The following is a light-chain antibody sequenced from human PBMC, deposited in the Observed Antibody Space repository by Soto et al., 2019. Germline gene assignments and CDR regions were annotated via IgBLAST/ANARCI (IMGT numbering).Light chain of an antibody. V-gene: IGKV3-11*01. CDR3: QQRSSWPPAT. J-gene: IGKJ2*01. Sequence: EIVLTQSPATLSLSPGERATLSCRASQSVSSYLAWYQQKPGQAPRLLIYDASNRATGIPARFSGSGSGTEFTLTISSLEPEAFAVYYCQQRSSWPPATFGQGTKLEIK. CDR1: QSVSSY. CDR2: DAS.